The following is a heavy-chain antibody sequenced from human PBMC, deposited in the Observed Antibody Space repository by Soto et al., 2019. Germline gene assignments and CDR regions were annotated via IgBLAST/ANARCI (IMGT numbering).Heavy chain of an antibody. CDR1: GASITSHY. CDR3: ARGDQSMGSLDY. Sequence: SETLSLTCTVSGASITSHYWTWLRQPQGKGLEWIGHIYDRGSTNYNPAPESRVTMSADTSKNQFSLKLRSVTAAHAAVFYCARGDQSMGSLDYWGQGILVTVSS. CDR2: IYDRGST. V-gene: IGHV4-59*11. J-gene: IGHJ4*02. D-gene: IGHD3-16*02.